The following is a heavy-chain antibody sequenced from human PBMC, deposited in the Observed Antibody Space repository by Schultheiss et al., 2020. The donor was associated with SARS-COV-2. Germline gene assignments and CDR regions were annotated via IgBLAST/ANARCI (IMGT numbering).Heavy chain of an antibody. D-gene: IGHD4-17*01. CDR3: ARDGASVTTPTGYQWFNP. CDR2: INPNSGGT. CDR1: GYTFTGYY. J-gene: IGHJ5*02. Sequence: ASVKVSCKASGYTFTGYYMHWVRQAPGQGLEWMGRINPNSGGTNYAQKFQGRVTMTRDTSISTAYMELRRLRSDDTAVYYCARDGASVTTPTGYQWFNPWGQGTLVTVSS. V-gene: IGHV1-2*06.